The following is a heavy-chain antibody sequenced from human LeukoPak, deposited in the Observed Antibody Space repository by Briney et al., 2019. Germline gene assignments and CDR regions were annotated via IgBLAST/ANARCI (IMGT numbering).Heavy chain of an antibody. D-gene: IGHD5-18*01. Sequence: QSGGSLRLSCAASGFTFSSYAMSWVRQAPGKGLEWVSAISGSGGSTYYADSVKGRFTISRDNSKNTLYLQMNSLRAEDTAVYYCAKAHQYSYGYFDYWGQGTLVTVSS. CDR1: GFTFSSYA. CDR3: AKAHQYSYGYFDY. J-gene: IGHJ4*02. CDR2: ISGSGGST. V-gene: IGHV3-23*01.